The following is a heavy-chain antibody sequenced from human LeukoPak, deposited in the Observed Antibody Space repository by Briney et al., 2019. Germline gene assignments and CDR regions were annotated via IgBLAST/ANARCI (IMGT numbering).Heavy chain of an antibody. J-gene: IGHJ4*02. CDR1: GLTVSSNY. D-gene: IGHD2-15*01. CDR2: IYSGGSQ. CDR3: ARDRRYCSGDSCYSGVDY. V-gene: IGHV3-53*01. Sequence: PGGSLRLSCAASGLTVSSNYMTWVRPAPGKGLEWVSVIYSGGSQYYADSVKGRFSISRDNSKNTVYPQMNGLRAEDTAVYYCARDRRYCSGDSCYSGVDYWGQGTLVTVSS.